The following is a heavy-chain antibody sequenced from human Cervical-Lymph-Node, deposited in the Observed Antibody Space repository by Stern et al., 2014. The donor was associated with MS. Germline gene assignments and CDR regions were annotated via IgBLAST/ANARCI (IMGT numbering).Heavy chain of an antibody. CDR3: AKDGYNY. Sequence: QVHLVESGAEVKKPGASVKVSCKASGYTFTGYYIHWVRQAPGPGLEWMGWIIPNNGDTNYAQNFQGRVTMTRDTSISTAYMELSRLRSDDTAVYYCAKDGYNYWGQGTLVTVSS. CDR1: GYTFTGYY. D-gene: IGHD5-24*01. V-gene: IGHV1-2*02. J-gene: IGHJ4*02. CDR2: IIPNNGDT.